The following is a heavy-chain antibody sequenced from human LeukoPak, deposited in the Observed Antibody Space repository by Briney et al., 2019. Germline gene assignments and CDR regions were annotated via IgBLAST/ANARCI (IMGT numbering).Heavy chain of an antibody. J-gene: IGHJ4*02. CDR2: IKQDGGET. CDR3: TREDHSNYNY. V-gene: IGHV3-7*01. Sequence: GGSLRLSCAASGFPFSSYWMAWVRQAPGKGLEWVSSIKQDGGETFYVDSVKGRFTISRDNAKNSLYLQMNSLRAEDTAVYYCTREDHSNYNYWGQGTLVTVSS. D-gene: IGHD4-11*01. CDR1: GFPFSSYW.